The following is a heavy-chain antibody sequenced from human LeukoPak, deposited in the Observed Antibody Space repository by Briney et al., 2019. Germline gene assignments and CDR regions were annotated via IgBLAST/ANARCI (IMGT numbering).Heavy chain of an antibody. CDR1: GFTSSSYA. V-gene: IGHV3-23*01. Sequence: GGSLRLSCAASGFTSSSYAMSWVRQAPGKGLEWVSAISGSGGSTYYADSVKGRFTISRDNSKNTLYLQMNSLRAEDTAVYYCAKEKQLWLSVRYYFDYWGQGTLVTVSS. CDR2: ISGSGGST. D-gene: IGHD5-18*01. J-gene: IGHJ4*02. CDR3: AKEKQLWLSVRYYFDY.